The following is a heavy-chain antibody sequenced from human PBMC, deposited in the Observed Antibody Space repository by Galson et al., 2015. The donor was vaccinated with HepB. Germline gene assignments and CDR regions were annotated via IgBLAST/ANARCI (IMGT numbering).Heavy chain of an antibody. CDR1: GFTFSSYA. CDR3: VKDSYCSSTSCYESSFDY. J-gene: IGHJ4*02. CDR2: ISSNGGST. D-gene: IGHD2-2*01. V-gene: IGHV3-64D*06. Sequence: SLILSCAASGFTFSSYAMHWVRQAPGKGLEYVSAISSNGGSTYYADSVKGRFTISRDNSKNTLYLQMSSPRAEDTAVYYCVKDSYCSSTSCYESSFDYWGQGTLVTVSS.